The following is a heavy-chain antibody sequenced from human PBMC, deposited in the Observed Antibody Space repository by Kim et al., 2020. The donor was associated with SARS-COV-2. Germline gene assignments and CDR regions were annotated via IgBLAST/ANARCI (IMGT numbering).Heavy chain of an antibody. CDR3: AKELGSGYGDQLHY. CDR1: GFTFSRYA. CDR2: ISGSGGRI. J-gene: IGHJ4*02. V-gene: IGHV3-23*01. D-gene: IGHD5-12*01. Sequence: GGSLRLSCAGSGFTFSRYAMSWVRQAPGKGLEWVSAISGSGGRIYYGDSVKGRFTMSRDNSKNTMYLEMNSLRAEDTAVYYCAKELGSGYGDQLHYRGQGTMVTVSS.